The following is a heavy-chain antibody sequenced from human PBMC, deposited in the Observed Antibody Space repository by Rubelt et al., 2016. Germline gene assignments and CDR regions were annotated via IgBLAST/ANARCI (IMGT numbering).Heavy chain of an antibody. CDR2: IYYRGNT. J-gene: IGHJ2*01. CDR1: GGSISSSDYY. D-gene: IGHD1-1*01. Sequence: QLQLQESGPGLVQPSETLSLTCTVSGGSISSSDYYWGWIRQPPGQGLEWIGSIYYRGNTYYTPSLKRRVTVALDTSNNQLSLRWCLGTAADRSVYYCVRVPGWVQIWYFDLWGRGTLVTVSS. V-gene: IGHV4-39*07. CDR3: VRVPGWVQIWYFDL.